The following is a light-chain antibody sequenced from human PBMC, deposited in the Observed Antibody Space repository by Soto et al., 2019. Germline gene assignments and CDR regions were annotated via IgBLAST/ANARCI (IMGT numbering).Light chain of an antibody. CDR2: GSS. CDR1: QSVSSSY. Sequence: EIVLTQSPGTLSLSPGERATLACRASQSVSSSYLAWYQQKPGQATRLLIYGSSTRATGIPDRFSGSGSGTDFTLTISSLEPEAYAVYYCQQYGSSPRFTFGPGTKVDIK. V-gene: IGKV3-20*01. CDR3: QQYGSSPRFT. J-gene: IGKJ3*01.